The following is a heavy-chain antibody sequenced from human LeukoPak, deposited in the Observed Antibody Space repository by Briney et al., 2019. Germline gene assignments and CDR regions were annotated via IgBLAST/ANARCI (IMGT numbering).Heavy chain of an antibody. J-gene: IGHJ4*02. CDR3: ARDSVEGAGEWLFDY. V-gene: IGHV4-39*07. CDR1: GGSISSSSYY. CDR2: IYYSGST. Sequence: KPSETLSLTCTVSGGSISSSSYYWGWIRQPPGKGLEWIGSIYYSGSTYYNPPLKSRVTISVDTSKSQFSLKLSSVTAADTAVYYCARDSVEGAGEWLFDYWGQGTLVTVSS. D-gene: IGHD3-3*01.